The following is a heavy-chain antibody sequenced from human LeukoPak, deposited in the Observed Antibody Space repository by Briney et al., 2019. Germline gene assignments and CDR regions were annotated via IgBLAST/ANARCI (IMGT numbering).Heavy chain of an antibody. Sequence: GGSLRLSCEGSGFTFSNYWMGWVRQAPGKGLQWVANIKTDGSEKYYVDSVMGRFTISRDNAKNSLYLQMNSLRAEDTAVYYCARDRRIAAAGGDWFDPWGQGTLVTVSS. V-gene: IGHV3-7*03. CDR1: GFTFSNYW. D-gene: IGHD6-13*01. J-gene: IGHJ5*02. CDR3: ARDRRIAAAGGDWFDP. CDR2: IKTDGSEK.